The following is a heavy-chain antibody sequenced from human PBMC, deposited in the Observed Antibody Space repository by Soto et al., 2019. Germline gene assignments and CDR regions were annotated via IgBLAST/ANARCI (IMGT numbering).Heavy chain of an antibody. CDR2: IYYSGST. V-gene: IGHV4-59*01. Sequence: PSETLSLTCTVSGGSISSYYWSWIWQPPGKGLEWIGYIYYSGSTNYNPSLKSRVTISVDTSKNQFSLKLSSVTAADTAVYYCASTAHSSGWYSGGFDYWGQGTLVTVSS. CDR1: GGSISSYY. J-gene: IGHJ4*02. D-gene: IGHD6-19*01. CDR3: ASTAHSSGWYSGGFDY.